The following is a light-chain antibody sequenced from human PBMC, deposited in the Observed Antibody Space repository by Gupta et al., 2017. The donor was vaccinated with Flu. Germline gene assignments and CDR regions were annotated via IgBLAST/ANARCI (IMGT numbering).Light chain of an antibody. CDR1: QSVSSN. J-gene: IGKJ4*01. CDR3: QQYNNWPLLLT. CDR2: GAS. Sequence: TRSVSPGERATLSCRASQSVSSNVAWYQQKPGQAPRLLIYGASTRATGIPARFSGSGSGTEFTLTISSLQSEDFAVYYCQQYNNWPLLLTFGGGTKVEIK. V-gene: IGKV3-15*01.